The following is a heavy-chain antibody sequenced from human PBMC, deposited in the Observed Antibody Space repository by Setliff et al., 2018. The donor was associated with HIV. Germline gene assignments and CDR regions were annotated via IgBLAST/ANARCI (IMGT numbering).Heavy chain of an antibody. CDR1: RFTFNDYW. J-gene: IGHJ6*04. Sequence: GGSLRLSCVASRFTFNDYWMSWVRQAPGKGLEWVANIDRDGSETNDVDSEKGRFTISRDNAKNSIDLQMNSLRAEDTAIYYCARKLRPGHGVDVWGKGTTVTVSS. CDR3: ARKLRPGHGVDV. V-gene: IGHV3-7*01. CDR2: IDRDGSET. D-gene: IGHD3-10*01.